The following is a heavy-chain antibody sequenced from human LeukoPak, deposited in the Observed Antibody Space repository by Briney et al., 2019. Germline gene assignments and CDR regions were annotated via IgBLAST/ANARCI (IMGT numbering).Heavy chain of an antibody. Sequence: AGGSLRLSCAASGFTFSSYAMSWVRQAPGKGLEWVSVIRGSGGGTYYADSVKGRFTISRDNSKNTVYLQMNSLRAEDTAVYYCVKARMPHCGTDCLESWGQGTLVTVSS. V-gene: IGHV3-23*01. CDR3: VKARMPHCGTDCLES. J-gene: IGHJ4*02. CDR2: IRGSGGGT. CDR1: GFTFSSYA. D-gene: IGHD2-21*02.